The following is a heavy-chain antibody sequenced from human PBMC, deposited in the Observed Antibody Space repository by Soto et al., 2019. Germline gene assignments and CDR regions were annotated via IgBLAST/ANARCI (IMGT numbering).Heavy chain of an antibody. V-gene: IGHV3-21*01. Sequence: EVQLVESGGGLVEPGGSLRLSCAASGFTFSSYSMNWVRQAPGKGLEWVSSITGSSTYIYYADSVKGRFTISRDNAENSLDLQMTSLRAEDTAVYYCARVGHSSSTTCSHFDYWGQGTLVTVSS. J-gene: IGHJ4*02. CDR3: ARVGHSSSTTCSHFDY. CDR1: GFTFSSYS. CDR2: ITGSSTYI. D-gene: IGHD2-2*01.